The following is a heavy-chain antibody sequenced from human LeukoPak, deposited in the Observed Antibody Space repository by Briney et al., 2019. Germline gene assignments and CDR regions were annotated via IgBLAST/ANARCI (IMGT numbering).Heavy chain of an antibody. CDR2: IYYSGST. Sequence: PSETLSLTCTVSGGSMSSYYWSWIRQPPGKGLEWIGYIYYSGSTKYNPSLKSRVTGFVDTSKNQVSLKLSSVTAADTAVYYCARLYGSGSYFLTPLDYWGQGTLVTVSS. V-gene: IGHV4-59*08. D-gene: IGHD3-10*01. J-gene: IGHJ4*02. CDR3: ARLYGSGSYFLTPLDY. CDR1: GGSMSSYY.